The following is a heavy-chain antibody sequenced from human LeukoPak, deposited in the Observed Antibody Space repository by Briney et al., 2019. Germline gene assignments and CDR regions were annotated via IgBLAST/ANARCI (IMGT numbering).Heavy chain of an antibody. D-gene: IGHD3-22*01. Sequence: GSLRLSCTVSGFTVSSNSMSWVRQAPGKGLEWVSFIYSGTIHYSDSVKGRFTISRDNSKNTLYLQMNSLRAEDTAVYYCAKTGDSVIVVVITKGYYFDYWGQGTLVTVSS. CDR3: AKTGDSVIVVVITKGYYFDY. V-gene: IGHV3-53*01. CDR1: GFTVSSNS. J-gene: IGHJ4*02. CDR2: IYSGTI.